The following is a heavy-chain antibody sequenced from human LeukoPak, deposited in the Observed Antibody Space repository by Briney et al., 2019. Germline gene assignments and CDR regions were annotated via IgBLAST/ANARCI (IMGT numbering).Heavy chain of an antibody. CDR1: GGSISSYY. CDR3: ARSPSLWFGEFHFDY. CDR2: IYTSGST. Sequence: PSETLSLTCTVSGGSISSYYWSWIRQPAGKGLEWIGRIYTSGSTNYNPSLKSRVTMSVDTSKNQFSLKLSSVTAADTAVYYCARSPSLWFGEFHFDYWGQGTLVTVSS. V-gene: IGHV4-4*07. D-gene: IGHD3-10*01. J-gene: IGHJ4*02.